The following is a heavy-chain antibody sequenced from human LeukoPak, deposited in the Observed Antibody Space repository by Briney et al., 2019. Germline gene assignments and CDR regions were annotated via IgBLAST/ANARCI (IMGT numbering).Heavy chain of an antibody. D-gene: IGHD2-15*01. CDR2: INTDGSST. Sequence: GGSLRLSCAASGFTFSSYWMHWVRQAPGKGLVLVSRINTDGSSTSYADSVKGRFTISRDNSKNTLYLQMNSLRAEDTAVYYCARVSGYCSGGSCYADWYFDYWGQGTLVTVSS. V-gene: IGHV3-74*01. CDR1: GFTFSSYW. J-gene: IGHJ4*02. CDR3: ARVSGYCSGGSCYADWYFDY.